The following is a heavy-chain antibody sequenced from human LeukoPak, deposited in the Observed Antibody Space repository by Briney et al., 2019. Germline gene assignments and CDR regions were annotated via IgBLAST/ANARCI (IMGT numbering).Heavy chain of an antibody. CDR1: GYSFTSYW. D-gene: IGHD1-26*01. V-gene: IGHV5-51*01. Sequence: GESLKISCKGSGYSFTSYWIGWVRQMLGKGLEWMGIIYPGDSDTRYSLSFQGQVTISVDKSISTAYLQWSSLKASDTAMYYCARSPYSGTSRVFDYWGQGTLVTVSS. J-gene: IGHJ4*02. CDR2: IYPGDSDT. CDR3: ARSPYSGTSRVFDY.